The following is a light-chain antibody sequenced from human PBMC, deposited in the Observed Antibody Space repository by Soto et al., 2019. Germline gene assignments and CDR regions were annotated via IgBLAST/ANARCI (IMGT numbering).Light chain of an antibody. CDR2: AAS. CDR3: QQSYSTPQT. CDR1: QSISSY. V-gene: IGKV1-39*01. Sequence: DIQMTQSPSSLSASVGDRVTITCRASQSISSYLNWYQQKPGKAPKLLIYAASSLQSGVPSRFSDSGSGTHLTLTISSLQPEDFATYYCQQSYSTPQTFGQGTKLEIK. J-gene: IGKJ2*01.